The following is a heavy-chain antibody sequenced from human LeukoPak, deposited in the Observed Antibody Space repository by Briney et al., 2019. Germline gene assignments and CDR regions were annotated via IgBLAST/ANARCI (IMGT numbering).Heavy chain of an antibody. V-gene: IGHV3-23*01. CDR1: GFTFSNYV. Sequence: PGGSLRLSCAASGFTFSNYVMTWVRQAPGKGLEWVSSISGSGHSTPCADSVRGRFTISRDNSKNTLHLHMSSLRAEDAAVYYCAKASYGSGNYWGQGTLVTVSS. J-gene: IGHJ4*02. CDR2: ISGSGHST. CDR3: AKASYGSGNY. D-gene: IGHD3-10*01.